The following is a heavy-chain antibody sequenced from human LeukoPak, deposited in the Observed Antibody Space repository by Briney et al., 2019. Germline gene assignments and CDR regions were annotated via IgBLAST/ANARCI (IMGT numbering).Heavy chain of an antibody. CDR1: GYTFTSYD. CDR2: MNPNSGNT. V-gene: IGHV1-8*03. Sequence: GASVKVSCKASGYTFTSYDINWVRQATGQGLEWMGWMNPNSGNTGYAQKFQGRVTITEDTSTDTAYMELSSLRSEDTAVYYCATLAVAGTHFDYWGQGTLVTVSS. J-gene: IGHJ4*02. CDR3: ATLAVAGTHFDY. D-gene: IGHD6-19*01.